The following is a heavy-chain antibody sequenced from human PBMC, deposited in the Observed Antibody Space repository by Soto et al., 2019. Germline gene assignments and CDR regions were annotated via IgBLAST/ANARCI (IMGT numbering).Heavy chain of an antibody. V-gene: IGHV4-59*01. CDR3: ARGVGSSPPRY. D-gene: IGHD1-26*01. J-gene: IGHJ4*02. Sequence: PSETLSLTCTISGGSISVYYWSSVRQPPGHELEWIGYIYASGSPYYNPSLRSRVTISADTSKNQISLKLASPTAADTAVYYCARGVGSSPPRYWGRGTLVTVSS. CDR2: IYASGSP. CDR1: GGSISVYY.